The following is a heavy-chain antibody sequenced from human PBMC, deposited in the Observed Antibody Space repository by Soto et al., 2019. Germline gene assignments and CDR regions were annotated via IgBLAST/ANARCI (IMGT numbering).Heavy chain of an antibody. J-gene: IGHJ4*02. D-gene: IGHD2-21*02. V-gene: IGHV3-48*01. CDR2: ISSSSSTI. CDR1: GFTFSSYS. CDR3: ARDRRDTDHPPNDY. Sequence: GGSLRLSCAASGFTFSSYSMNWVRQAPGKGLEWVSYISSSSSTIYYADSVKGRFTISRDNAKNSLYLQMNSLRAEDTAVYYCARDRRDTDHPPNDYWGQGTLVTVSS.